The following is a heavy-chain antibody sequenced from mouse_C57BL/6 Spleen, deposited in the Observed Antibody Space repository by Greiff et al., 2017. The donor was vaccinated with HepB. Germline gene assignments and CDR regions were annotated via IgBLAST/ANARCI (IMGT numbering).Heavy chain of an antibody. CDR3: VRVWRGYFDY. CDR2: IRSKSNNYAT. V-gene: IGHV10-1*01. J-gene: IGHJ2*01. Sequence: EVMLVESGGGLVQPKGSLKLSCAASGFSFNTYAMNWVRQAPGKGLEWVARIRSKSNNYATYYADSVKDRFTISRDDSESMLYLQMNNLKTEDTAMYYCVRVWRGYFDYWGQGTTLTVSS. CDR1: GFSFNTYA. D-gene: IGHD2-10*02.